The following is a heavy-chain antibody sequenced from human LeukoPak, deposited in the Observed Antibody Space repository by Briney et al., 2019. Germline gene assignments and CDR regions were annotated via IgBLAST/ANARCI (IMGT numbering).Heavy chain of an antibody. CDR1: GFTFSSYG. V-gene: IGHV3-30*02. CDR2: IRYDGSNK. J-gene: IGHJ4*02. D-gene: IGHD2-15*01. CDR3: AKDSCSGGSCYSNY. Sequence: GGSLTLSCAASGFTFSSYGMHWVRQAPGKGLEWVAFIRYDGSNKYYADSVKGRFTISRDNSKNTLYLQMNSLRAEDTAVYYCAKDSCSGGSCYSNYWGQGTLVTVSS.